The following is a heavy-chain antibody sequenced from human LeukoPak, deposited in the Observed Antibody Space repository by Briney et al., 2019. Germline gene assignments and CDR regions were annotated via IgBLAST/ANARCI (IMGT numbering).Heavy chain of an antibody. J-gene: IGHJ4*02. D-gene: IGHD2-2*01. CDR2: IGSGT. CDR1: GFTFSSYA. Sequence: PGGSLRLSCGASGFTFSSYAMSWVRQAPGKGLEWVSAIGSGTYYADSVKGRFTISRDNSKNTLYLQMNSLRAEDTAVYYCARDAVPAAKYCFDYWGQGTLVTVSS. CDR3: ARDAVPAAKYCFDY. V-gene: IGHV3-23*01.